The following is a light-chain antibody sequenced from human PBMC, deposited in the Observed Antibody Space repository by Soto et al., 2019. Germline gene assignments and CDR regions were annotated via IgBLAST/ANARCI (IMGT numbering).Light chain of an antibody. CDR1: QSVSSN. Sequence: EIVMTQSPATLSVSPGERAALSCRATQSVSSNFAWYQQKPGQAPRLLIYGASTRATGIPARFSGSGSGTDFTRTISSLQSEDFAVDDWHQYNNWPYTFGQGTKLEIK. J-gene: IGKJ2*01. V-gene: IGKV3-15*01. CDR3: HQYNNWPYT. CDR2: GAS.